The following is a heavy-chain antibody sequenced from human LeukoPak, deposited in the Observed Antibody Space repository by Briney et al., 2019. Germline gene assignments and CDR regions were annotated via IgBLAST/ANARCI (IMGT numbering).Heavy chain of an antibody. CDR2: SKNKDYAYST. Sequence: GGSLRLSCAASGFTFSDHHMDWVRQAPGKGLEWIGRSKNKDYAYSTVYAASVKGRFTFSRDDPKNSLYLQMNSLTTEDTAVYYCTRIFYYGTRGYYPDFWGQGTLVTVSS. J-gene: IGHJ4*02. CDR1: GFTFSDHH. D-gene: IGHD3-22*01. V-gene: IGHV3-72*01. CDR3: TRIFYYGTRGYYPDF.